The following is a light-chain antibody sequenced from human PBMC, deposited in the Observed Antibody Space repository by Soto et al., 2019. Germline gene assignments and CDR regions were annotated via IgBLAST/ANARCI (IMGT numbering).Light chain of an antibody. V-gene: IGKV3-15*01. J-gene: IGKJ1*01. Sequence: IVMTQSPATLSVSPGERATLSFRASQSVSSNLAWYQQKPGQAPRLLIYAASTRATGIPARFSGSGSGTEFTLTISSLQSEDFAVYYCQQYNNWPPWTFGQGTKVDIK. CDR1: QSVSSN. CDR2: AAS. CDR3: QQYNNWPPWT.